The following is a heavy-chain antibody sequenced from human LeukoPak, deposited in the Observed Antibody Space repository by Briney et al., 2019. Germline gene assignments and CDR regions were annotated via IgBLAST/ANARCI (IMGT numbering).Heavy chain of an antibody. J-gene: IGHJ4*02. D-gene: IGHD3-3*01. V-gene: IGHV3-23*01. CDR1: GFTFSNYA. CDR3: ANEDYTRRCHQCRGGLDY. CDR2: ISGNGGST. Sequence: GGSLRLSCAASGFTFSNYAMSWVRRAPGKGLEWVSSISGNGGSTYYADSVKGRFTISRDNSKNTLFLQMNSLRADDTAVYYCANEDYTRRCHQCRGGLDYWGQGTLVTVSS.